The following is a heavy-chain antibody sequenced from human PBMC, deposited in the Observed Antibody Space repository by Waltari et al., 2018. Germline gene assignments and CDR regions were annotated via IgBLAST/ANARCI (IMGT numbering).Heavy chain of an antibody. V-gene: IGHV1-46*01. CDR3: ARVGQQLGLDY. J-gene: IGHJ4*02. D-gene: IGHD6-13*01. CDR2: INPRGGST. Sequence: QVQLVQSGAEVKKPGASVKVSCKASGYTFTSYYMHWVRQAPGQGLEWMGIINPRGGSTSYAQKFQGRVTMTRDTSTSTVYMELSSLRSEDTAVYYCARVGQQLGLDYWGQGTLVTVSS. CDR1: GYTFTSYY.